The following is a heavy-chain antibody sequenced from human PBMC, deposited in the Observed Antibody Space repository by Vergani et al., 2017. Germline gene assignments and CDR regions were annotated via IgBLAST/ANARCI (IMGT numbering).Heavy chain of an antibody. Sequence: VQLVESGGGLVQPGGSLRLSCAASGFTFSSYGMHWVRQAPGKGLEWVAVIWYDGSKKYYTDSVKGRFTISRDNSKNTLYLQMNSLRAEDTAVYYCARGYSYGNNWFDPWGQGTLVTVSS. CDR3: ARGYSYGNNWFDP. CDR2: IWYDGSKK. CDR1: GFTFSSYG. J-gene: IGHJ5*02. V-gene: IGHV3-33*08. D-gene: IGHD5-18*01.